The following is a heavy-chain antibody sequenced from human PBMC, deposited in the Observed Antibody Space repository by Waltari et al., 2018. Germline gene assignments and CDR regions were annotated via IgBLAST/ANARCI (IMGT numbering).Heavy chain of an antibody. Sequence: EVQLLESGGGLVQPEGSVRLSCEDTGFTLSSDAMRGVRQAPGTGLEWVSAISGSGGRTYYADSVKGRFTISRDKSKNTLYLQMNSLRAEDTAVYYCAKDRVEVPPAYWGQGTLVTVSS. V-gene: IGHV3-23*01. D-gene: IGHD2-2*01. CDR3: AKDRVEVPPAY. J-gene: IGHJ4*02. CDR2: ISGSGGRT. CDR1: GFTLSSDA.